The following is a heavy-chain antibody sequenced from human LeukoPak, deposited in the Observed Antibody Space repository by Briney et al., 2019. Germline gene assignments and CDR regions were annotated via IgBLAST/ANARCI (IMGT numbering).Heavy chain of an antibody. CDR2: INHSGST. J-gene: IGHJ4*02. Sequence: SETLSLTCAVYGGSFSGYYWSWIRQPPGKGLEWIGKINHSGSTNYNPSLKSRVTISVDTSKNQFSLKLSSVTAADTAVYYCARLYYGSGSLDYWGQGTLVTVSS. CDR3: ARLYYGSGSLDY. V-gene: IGHV4-34*01. D-gene: IGHD3-10*01. CDR1: GGSFSGYY.